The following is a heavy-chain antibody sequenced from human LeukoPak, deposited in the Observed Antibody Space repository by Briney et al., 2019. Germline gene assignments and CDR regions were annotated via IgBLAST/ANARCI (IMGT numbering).Heavy chain of an antibody. CDR1: GFISTNYG. Sequence: GGSLRLSCVASGFISTNYGLHWVRQAPGKGLEWVAVIWYDGSRKYYADSVKGRFTISRDNSKNTLSLQMDSLRVEDTAVYYCARADCSSSSCPSKFDYWGQGTLVTVSS. D-gene: IGHD2-2*01. CDR2: IWYDGSRK. J-gene: IGHJ4*02. V-gene: IGHV3-33*01. CDR3: ARADCSSSSCPSKFDY.